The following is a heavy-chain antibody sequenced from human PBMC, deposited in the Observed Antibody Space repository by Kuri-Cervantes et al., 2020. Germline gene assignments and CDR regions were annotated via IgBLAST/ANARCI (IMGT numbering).Heavy chain of an antibody. D-gene: IGHD4-11*01. CDR2: INPNNGGT. CDR3: ARDTLAFNDYITHLGDV. CDR1: GYTFTDYY. V-gene: IGHV1-2*02. Sequence: ASVKVSCKASGYTFTDYYIHWVRQAPGQGLEWMGWINPNNGGTKYAQKFQGRVTLTRDTSISTAYMELSGLTSDDTAVYYCARDTLAFNDYITHLGDVWGQGTTVTVSS. J-gene: IGHJ6*02.